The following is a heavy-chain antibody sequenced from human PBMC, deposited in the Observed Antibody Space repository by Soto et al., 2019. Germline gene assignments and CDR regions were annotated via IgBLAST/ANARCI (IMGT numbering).Heavy chain of an antibody. CDR1: GFTFSSYA. V-gene: IGHV3-23*01. D-gene: IGHD6-19*01. CDR3: AKCGSSDIDAFDI. Sequence: EVQLLESGGGLVQPGGSLRLSCAASGFTFSSYAMSWVRQAPGKGLEWVSAISGSGGSTYYADSVKGRFTISRDNSKNPLYLQMNSLRDEDTAVYYCAKCGSSDIDAFDIWGQGTMVTVSS. J-gene: IGHJ3*02. CDR2: ISGSGGST.